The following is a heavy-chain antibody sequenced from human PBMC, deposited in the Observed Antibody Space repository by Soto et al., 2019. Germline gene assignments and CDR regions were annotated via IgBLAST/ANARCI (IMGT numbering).Heavy chain of an antibody. CDR1: GGTFSSDA. D-gene: IGHD6-19*01. CDR3: ARASGYVSGWYHDY. Sequence: ASVKVSCKASGGTFSSDAVSWVRQAPGQGLEWMGGLIPILDTTHYAQKFQGRVTITADESTNTAYMELSSLRSDDTAVYYCARASGYVSGWYHDYWGQGTRVTVSS. CDR2: LIPILDTT. V-gene: IGHV1-69*13. J-gene: IGHJ4*02.